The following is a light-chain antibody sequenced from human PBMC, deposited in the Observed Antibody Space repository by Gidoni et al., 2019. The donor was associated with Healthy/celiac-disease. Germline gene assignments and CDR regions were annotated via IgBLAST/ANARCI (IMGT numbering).Light chain of an antibody. J-gene: IGKJ4*01. CDR2: DAS. V-gene: IGKV3-11*01. CDR1: QSVSSY. Sequence: EIVLTQSPATLSLSPGERATLSCRPSQSVSSYLAWYQQKPGQAPRLLIYDASNRATGIPARFSGSGCGTDFTLTISSLEPEDFAVYYWQQRSNWPLTFGGGTKVEIK. CDR3: QQRSNWPLT.